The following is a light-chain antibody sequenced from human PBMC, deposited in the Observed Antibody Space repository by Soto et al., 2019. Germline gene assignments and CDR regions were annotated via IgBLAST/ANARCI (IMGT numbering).Light chain of an antibody. V-gene: IGKV3-20*01. CDR1: QSVSSYY. CDR2: AAS. Sequence: EIVLTQSPGTLCLSPGERATLSCRASQSVSSYYLAWYQQKPGQAPRLLIYAASSRATGIPDRFSGGGSGTDFTLTISRLEPEDFAVYYCQQCGSSPWTFGQGTKVEIK. CDR3: QQCGSSPWT. J-gene: IGKJ1*01.